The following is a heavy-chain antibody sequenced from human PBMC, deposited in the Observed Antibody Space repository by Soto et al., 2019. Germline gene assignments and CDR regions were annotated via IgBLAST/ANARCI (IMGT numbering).Heavy chain of an antibody. Sequence: ASVKVSCKASGYTFTSYYMHWVRQAPGQGLEWMGIINPSGGSTSYAQKFQGRVTMTRDTSTSTVYMELSSLRSEDTAVYYCAREGTPLRYFDWLLKHDVFDIWGQGTMVTVSS. V-gene: IGHV1-46*01. CDR3: AREGTPLRYFDWLLKHDVFDI. CDR1: GYTFTSYY. J-gene: IGHJ3*02. D-gene: IGHD3-9*01. CDR2: INPSGGST.